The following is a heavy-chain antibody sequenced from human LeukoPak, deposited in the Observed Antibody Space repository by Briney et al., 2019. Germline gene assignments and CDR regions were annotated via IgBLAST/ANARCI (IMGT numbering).Heavy chain of an antibody. V-gene: IGHV3-7*01. D-gene: IGHD5-12*01. CDR2: IKPDGSEK. CDR3: TRDSGYNAFDI. CDR1: GFPLISYW. J-gene: IGHJ3*02. Sequence: GGPLRLSCAAPGFPLISYWMSGVRQAPGKGPGWVANIKPDGSEKHYVDSVKGRFTISRDNAKNSLYLQMNSLRAEDTAVYYCTRDSGYNAFDIWGQGTMVTVSS.